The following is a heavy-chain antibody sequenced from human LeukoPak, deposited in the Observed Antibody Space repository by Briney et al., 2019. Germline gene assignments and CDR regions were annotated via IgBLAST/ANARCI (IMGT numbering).Heavy chain of an antibody. CDR2: ISSSGSTI. V-gene: IGHV3-48*03. J-gene: IGHJ4*02. CDR3: ARGIEALYYGSGSYCDY. D-gene: IGHD3-10*01. Sequence: GGSLRLSCAASGFTFSNYAMSWVRQAPGKGLEWVSYISSSGSTIYYADSVKGRFTISRDNAKHSLYLQMNSLRAEDTAAYYCARGIEALYYGSGSYCDYWGRGTLVTVSS. CDR1: GFTFSNYA.